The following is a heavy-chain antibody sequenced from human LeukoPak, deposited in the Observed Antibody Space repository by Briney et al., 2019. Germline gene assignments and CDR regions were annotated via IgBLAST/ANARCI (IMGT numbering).Heavy chain of an antibody. CDR3: ARALDGSGSRSFDY. CDR1: GFTFSSYW. CDR2: IYSDGSST. D-gene: IGHD3-10*01. Sequence: EGSLRLSCAASGFTFSSYWMHWVRQAPGKGLVWVSRIYSDGSSTNYADSVKGRFTISRDNSKNTLYLQMNSLRAEDTAVYYCARALDGSGSRSFDYWGQGTLVTVSS. J-gene: IGHJ4*02. V-gene: IGHV3-74*01.